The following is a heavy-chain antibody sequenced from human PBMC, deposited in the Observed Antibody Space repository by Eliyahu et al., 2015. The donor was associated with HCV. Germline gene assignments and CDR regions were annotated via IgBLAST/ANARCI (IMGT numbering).Heavy chain of an antibody. J-gene: IGHJ3*02. CDR1: GFTFSXXY. Sequence: EVQLVESGGGLVQPGGSLRLSCAAXGFTFSXXYMDWVRQAPGKGREWVGRTRNKANSYTTKYAASVKGRFTISRDDSKNSLYLQXNSLKTEDTAVYYCARRYCSGGSCYDAFDIWGQGTMVTVSS. D-gene: IGHD2-15*01. CDR3: ARRYCSGGSCYDAFDI. CDR2: TRNKANSYTT. V-gene: IGHV3-72*01.